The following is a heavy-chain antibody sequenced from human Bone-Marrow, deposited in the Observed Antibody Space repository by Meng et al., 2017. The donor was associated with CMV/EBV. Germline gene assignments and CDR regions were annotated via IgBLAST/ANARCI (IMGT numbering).Heavy chain of an antibody. V-gene: IGHV3-15*01. D-gene: IGHD2-21*02. CDR2: IKSKTDGGTT. CDR3: ATDLDFYHYYYGMDV. J-gene: IGHJ6*02. CDR1: GFTFSNAW. Sequence: GESLKISCAASGFTFSNAWMSWVRQAPGKGLEWVGRIKSKTDGGTTDYAAPVKGRFTISRDDSKNTLYLQMNSLKTEDTAVYLCATDLDFYHYYYGMDVWGQGTTVTVSS.